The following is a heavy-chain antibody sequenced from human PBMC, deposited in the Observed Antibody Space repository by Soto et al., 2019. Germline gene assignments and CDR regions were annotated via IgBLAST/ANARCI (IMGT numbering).Heavy chain of an antibody. Sequence: QVQLEQSGAEVKKPGSSVKVSCKASGGTFRTAAVSWVRQAPGQGLEWMGGIMPVFRTPDYAQKFHGRVTITADESTSTAYVELIGPSSDDMVLDYCVLDNARTQLGCISYYMLNVWGQGTTV. CDR3: VLDNARTQLGCISYYMLNV. D-gene: IGHD1-26*01. CDR1: GGTFRTAA. V-gene: IGHV1-69*12. CDR2: IMPVFRTP. J-gene: IGHJ6*02.